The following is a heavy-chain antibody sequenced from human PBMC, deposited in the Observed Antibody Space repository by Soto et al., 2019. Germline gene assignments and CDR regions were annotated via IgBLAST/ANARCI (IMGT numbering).Heavy chain of an antibody. CDR3: AKRPPLRLGELEPDDY. V-gene: IGHV3-23*01. CDR2: ISGSGGST. CDR1: GVTCSSYA. J-gene: IGHJ4*02. Sequence: EVQLLASGGGLVQPGGSLRLSCAASGVTCSSYAMSWVRQAPGKGLEWVSAISGSGGSTYYADSVKGRFTISRDNSKNTRYLQMKSLRAEDTAVYYCAKRPPLRLGELEPDDYWGQGTLVTVSS. D-gene: IGHD3-16*01.